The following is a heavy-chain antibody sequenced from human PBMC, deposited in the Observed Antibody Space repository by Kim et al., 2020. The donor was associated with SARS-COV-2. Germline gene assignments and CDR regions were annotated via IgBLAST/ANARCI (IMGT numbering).Heavy chain of an antibody. CDR3: ARLTWELPHDAFDI. J-gene: IGHJ3*02. Sequence: GGSLRLSCAASGFTFSDYYMSWIRQAPGKGLEWVSYISSSSSYTNYADSVKGRFTISRDNAKNSLYLQMNSLRAEDTAVYYCARLTWELPHDAFDIWGQGTMVTVSS. D-gene: IGHD1-26*01. CDR2: ISSSSSYT. V-gene: IGHV3-11*06. CDR1: GFTFSDYY.